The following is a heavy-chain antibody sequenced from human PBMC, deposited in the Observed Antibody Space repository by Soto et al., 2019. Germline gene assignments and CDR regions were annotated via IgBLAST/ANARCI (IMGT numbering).Heavy chain of an antibody. D-gene: IGHD1-26*01. CDR1: GFTFSRYG. V-gene: IGHV3-30*18. Sequence: QVQLVESGGGVVQPGRSLRLSCAASGFTFSRYGIHWVRQAPGKGLEWVAVISYDGNNKYYADSVKGRFTISRDDSKNTLYLQMTSLGAEDTAVYYCAKVSNVWDLYNAFDIWGQGTMVTVSS. J-gene: IGHJ3*02. CDR3: AKVSNVWDLYNAFDI. CDR2: ISYDGNNK.